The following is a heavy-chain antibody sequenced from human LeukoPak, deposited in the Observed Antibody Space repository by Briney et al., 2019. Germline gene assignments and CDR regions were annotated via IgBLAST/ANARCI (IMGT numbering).Heavy chain of an antibody. CDR3: VQTTGWPGFDY. CDR2: IYNGVPT. J-gene: IGHJ4*02. Sequence: SETLSLTCTASGAPISRFYWNWVRQPPGKGLEWIGNIYNGVPTFFNPSLKSRVTLSVDTSKTQFSLQLASVTAADAAVYYCVQTTGWPGFDYWGQGILVTVSS. CDR1: GAPISRFY. V-gene: IGHV4-4*09. D-gene: IGHD6-19*01.